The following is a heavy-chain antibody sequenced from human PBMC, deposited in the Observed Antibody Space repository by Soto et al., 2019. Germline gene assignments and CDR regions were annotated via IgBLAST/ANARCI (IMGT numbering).Heavy chain of an antibody. D-gene: IGHD3-9*01. Sequence: QLQLQESGPGLVKPSETLSLTCSVSGGSINSKSYFWGWIRQTPGKGLEWIASINYVGKTYYSPSLKSRLAISVDTSTHQFSLRLSSVTDADTAVYYCARDRYGGFDYWGLGTLVTVSS. CDR3: ARDRYGGFDY. J-gene: IGHJ4*02. CDR2: INYVGKT. V-gene: IGHV4-39*02. CDR1: GGSINSKSYF.